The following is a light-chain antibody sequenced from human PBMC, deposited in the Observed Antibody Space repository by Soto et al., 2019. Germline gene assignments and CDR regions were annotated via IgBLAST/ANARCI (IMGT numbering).Light chain of an antibody. CDR1: SSDVGGYNY. Sequence: QSALTQPASVSGSPGQSITIPCTGTSSDVGGYNYVSWYQQHPGKAPKLMIYDVSNRPSGVSNRFSGSKSGNTASLTISGLQAEDEADFYCSSYTGGSTLVVFGGGTKLTVL. J-gene: IGLJ2*01. CDR3: SSYTGGSTLVV. V-gene: IGLV2-14*01. CDR2: DVS.